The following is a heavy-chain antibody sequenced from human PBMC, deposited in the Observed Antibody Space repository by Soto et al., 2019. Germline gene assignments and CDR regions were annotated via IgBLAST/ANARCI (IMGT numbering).Heavy chain of an antibody. J-gene: IGHJ6*02. D-gene: IGHD3-16*01. CDR3: ASNRGYGMDV. V-gene: IGHV4-59*01. Sequence: SETLSLTCTVSGGSISSYYWSWIRQPPGKGLEWIGYIYYSGSTNYNPSLKSRVTISVDTSKNQFSLKLSSVTAADTAVYYCASNRGYGMDVWGQGTTVTVSS. CDR1: GGSISSYY. CDR2: IYYSGST.